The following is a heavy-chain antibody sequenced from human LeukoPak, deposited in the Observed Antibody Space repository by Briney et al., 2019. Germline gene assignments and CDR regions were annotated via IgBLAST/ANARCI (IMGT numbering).Heavy chain of an antibody. J-gene: IGHJ4*02. D-gene: IGHD3-3*01. CDR2: IRGSGGST. CDR3: AKDADYDFWSGYSPYFDY. V-gene: IGHV3-23*01. Sequence: PGGSLRLSCAASGFTFSSYAMSWVRQAPGKGLEWVSAIRGSGGSTYYADSVKGRFTISRDNSKNTLYLQMNSLRAEDTAVCYCAKDADYDFWSGYSPYFDYWGQGTLVTVSS. CDR1: GFTFSSYA.